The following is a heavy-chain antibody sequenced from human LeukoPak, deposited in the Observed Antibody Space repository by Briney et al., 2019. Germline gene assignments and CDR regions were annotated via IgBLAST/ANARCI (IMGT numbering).Heavy chain of an antibody. D-gene: IGHD2-21*02. CDR3: ARHSGDDFATFDY. J-gene: IGHJ4*02. CDR2: IYPGDSDT. CDR1: GYTFINYW. V-gene: IGHV5-51*01. Sequence: GESLKISCKGSGYTFINYWIGCVRQMPAKGRKWIRIIYPGDSDTTYSPSFQGQVTISADKSISTAYLQWSSLKASDTAMYYCARHSGDDFATFDYWGQGTLVTVSS.